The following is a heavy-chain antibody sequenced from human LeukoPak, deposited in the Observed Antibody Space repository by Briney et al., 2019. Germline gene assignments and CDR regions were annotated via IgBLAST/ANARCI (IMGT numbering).Heavy chain of an antibody. D-gene: IGHD4-17*01. CDR3: ARAGDYVGADAFDV. J-gene: IGHJ3*01. Sequence: SETLSLTCSVSGASISSYYWTWIRQPPGKGLQFIGYVSHSGYITYNPSPRSRVSISVDSSQNHFSLHLNSVTAADTALYYCARAGDYVGADAFDVWGQGSLVIVSS. CDR2: VSHSGYI. CDR1: GASISSYY. V-gene: IGHV4-59*01.